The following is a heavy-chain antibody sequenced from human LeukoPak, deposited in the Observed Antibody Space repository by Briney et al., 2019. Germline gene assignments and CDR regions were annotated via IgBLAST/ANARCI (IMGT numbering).Heavy chain of an antibody. CDR2: IIPILGIA. J-gene: IGHJ4*02. CDR1: GGTFSSYA. CDR3: ARGEGGRVDY. V-gene: IGHV1-69*04. D-gene: IGHD1-26*01. Sequence: SVKASCKASGGTFSSYAISWVRQAPGQGLEWMGRIIPILGIANYAQKFQGRVTITADKSTSTAYMELSSLRSEDTAVYYCARGEGGRVDYWGQGTLVTVSS.